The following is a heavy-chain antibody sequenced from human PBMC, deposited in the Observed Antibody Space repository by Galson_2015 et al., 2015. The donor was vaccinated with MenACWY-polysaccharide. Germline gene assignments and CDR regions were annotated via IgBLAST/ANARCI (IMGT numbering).Heavy chain of an antibody. CDR1: GLTFSSYG. D-gene: IGHD3-10*01. V-gene: IGHV3-23*01. CDR3: AKGAAHYGSGNYYDY. CDR2: LSPTTGNT. Sequence: SLRLSCASSGLTFSSYGMGWVRQAPGKGLEWVSGLSPTTGNTYYADSVRGRFTISRDNFKNTLYLQMDSLRAEDTALYYCAKGAAHYGSGNYYDYWGQGTQVTVSS. J-gene: IGHJ4*02.